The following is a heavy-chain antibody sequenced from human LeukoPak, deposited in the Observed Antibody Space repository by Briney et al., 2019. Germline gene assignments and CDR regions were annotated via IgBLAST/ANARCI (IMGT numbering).Heavy chain of an antibody. J-gene: IGHJ5*02. V-gene: IGHV4-61*01. D-gene: IGHD6-19*01. CDR2: IYYSGST. Sequence: SETLSLTCTVSGXSVSSGSDYWSWIRQPPGKGLEWIGYIYYSGSTNYNPSLKSRVTISVDTSKNQFSLKLSSVTAADTAVYYCARGLRPSLDQGWFDPWGQGTLVTVSS. CDR1: GXSVSSGSDY. CDR3: ARGLRPSLDQGWFDP.